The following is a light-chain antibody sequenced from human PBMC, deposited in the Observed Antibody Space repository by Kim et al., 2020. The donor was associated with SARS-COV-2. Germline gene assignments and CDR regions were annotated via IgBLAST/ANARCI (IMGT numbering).Light chain of an antibody. J-gene: IGLJ1*01. CDR1: SSGIGSYSL. Sequence: GQSIAIYCTGTSSGIGSYSLVSWYQQHPGRAPKLMIYAGTERPSGVSDRFSGSKSGYTASLTISGLQAEDEANYFCSSYAGSHTYVFGPGTKVTVL. V-gene: IGLV2-23*01. CDR3: SSYAGSHTYV. CDR2: AGT.